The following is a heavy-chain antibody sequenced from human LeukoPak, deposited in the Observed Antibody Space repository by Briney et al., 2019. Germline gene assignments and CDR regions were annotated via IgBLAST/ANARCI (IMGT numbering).Heavy chain of an antibody. Sequence: GASVKVSCKASGYTFTGYYMHWVRQAPGQGLEWMGWINPNSGGTNYAQKFQGRVTMTRDTSISTAYMELSRLRSDDTAVYYCARRGNAKQWLEFDYWGQGTRVTVSS. J-gene: IGHJ4*02. CDR1: GYTFTGYY. CDR2: INPNSGGT. CDR3: ARRGNAKQWLEFDY. V-gene: IGHV1-2*02. D-gene: IGHD6-19*01.